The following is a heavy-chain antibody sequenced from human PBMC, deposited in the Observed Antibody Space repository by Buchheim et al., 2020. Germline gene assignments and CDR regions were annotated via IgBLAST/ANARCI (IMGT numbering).Heavy chain of an antibody. V-gene: IGHV3-48*01. Sequence: EVQLVESGGTLVQPGGSLRLSCAASGFTFSTYAMNWVLQAPGKGLEWVSYNSSATGAINSADSVKGRFTISRDNAETSLYLQMNSLRSEDTAVYYCATRLIGKCSSTSCFGYWGQGTL. D-gene: IGHD2-2*01. CDR1: GFTFSTYA. CDR3: ATRLIGKCSSTSCFGY. J-gene: IGHJ4*02. CDR2: NSSATGAI.